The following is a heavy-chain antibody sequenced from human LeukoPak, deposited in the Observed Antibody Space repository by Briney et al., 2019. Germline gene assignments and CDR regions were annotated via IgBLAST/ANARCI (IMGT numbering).Heavy chain of an antibody. Sequence: GGSLRLSCAASGFTFSSYAMSWVLQAPGKGLEWVSSISSSGGSTYYADSVKGRFTISRDNSKNTLYLQMNSPRAEDTAVYYCARDGASIDDQYYGLDVWGQGTTVTVSS. CDR3: ARDGASIDDQYYGLDV. D-gene: IGHD1-1*01. J-gene: IGHJ6*02. CDR1: GFTFSSYA. CDR2: ISSSGGST. V-gene: IGHV3-23*01.